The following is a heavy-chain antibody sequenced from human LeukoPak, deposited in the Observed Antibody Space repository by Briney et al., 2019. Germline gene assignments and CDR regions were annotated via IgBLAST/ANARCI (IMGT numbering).Heavy chain of an antibody. D-gene: IGHD5-24*01. V-gene: IGHV3-53*01. CDR1: GFTVSSNY. CDR2: IYTGGTP. Sequence: PGGSLRLSCVASGFTVSSNYMTWVRQAPGKGLEWVSVIYTGGTPYYADSVKGRFTISRDISKNTVYLQMNSLRVEDTAVYYCATFSYVEMATIDFDYWGQGTLVTVSS. J-gene: IGHJ4*02. CDR3: ATFSYVEMATIDFDY.